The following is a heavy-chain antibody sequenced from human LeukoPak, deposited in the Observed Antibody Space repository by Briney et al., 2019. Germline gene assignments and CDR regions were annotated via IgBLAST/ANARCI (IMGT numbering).Heavy chain of an antibody. CDR2: IYYSGST. Sequence: SETLSLTCTVSGGSTSSYYWSWIRQPPGKGLEWIGYIYYSGSTNYNPSLKSRVTISVDTSKNQFSLKLSSVTAADTAVYYCARNYYYDTFFFDYWGQGTLVTVSS. CDR3: ARNYYYDTFFFDY. V-gene: IGHV4-59*08. D-gene: IGHD3-22*01. CDR1: GGSTSSYY. J-gene: IGHJ4*02.